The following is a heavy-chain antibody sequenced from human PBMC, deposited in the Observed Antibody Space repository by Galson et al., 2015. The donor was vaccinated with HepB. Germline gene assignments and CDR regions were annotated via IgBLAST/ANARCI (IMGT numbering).Heavy chain of an antibody. J-gene: IGHJ4*02. Sequence: SLRLSCAASGFTFSSYAMHWVRQAPGKGLEWVAVISYDGSNKYYADSVKGRFTISRDDSKNTLYLQMNSLRAEDTAVFYCVRGSGYITLSRFDYWGQGTLVTVSS. V-gene: IGHV3-30-3*01. CDR1: GFTFSSYA. CDR2: ISYDGSNK. D-gene: IGHD3-22*01. CDR3: VRGSGYITLSRFDY.